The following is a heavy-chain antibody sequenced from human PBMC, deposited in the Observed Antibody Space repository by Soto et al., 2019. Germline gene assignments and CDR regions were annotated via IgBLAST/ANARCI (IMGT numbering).Heavy chain of an antibody. Sequence: SLRLSCAAAGFSFDDYAMHWVRQVPGKGLEWVSGISWNSGGLGYADSVKGRFTISRDNAKNSLYLQMNSLTTEDTALYYCAKDKDSAAGRGYFDYWGQGTLVTGSS. CDR1: GFSFDDYA. J-gene: IGHJ4*02. V-gene: IGHV3-9*01. CDR2: ISWNSGGL. CDR3: AKDKDSAAGRGYFDY. D-gene: IGHD6-13*01.